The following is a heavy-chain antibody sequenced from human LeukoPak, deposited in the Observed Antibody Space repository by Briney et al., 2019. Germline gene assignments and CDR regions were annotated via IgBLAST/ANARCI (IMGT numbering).Heavy chain of an antibody. CDR1: GGSISDYY. CDR3: AGEDYFDGSGYASWRFDI. Sequence: SETLSLTCTGSGGSISDYYWTWIRQPPGKGLEWIGHIYYSGNTIYNPSLKSRVTISVDTSKNQFSLKLTSVTTADTAVYYCAGEDYFDGSGYASWRFDIWGQGTMVTVSS. D-gene: IGHD3-22*01. V-gene: IGHV4-59*01. J-gene: IGHJ3*02. CDR2: IYYSGNT.